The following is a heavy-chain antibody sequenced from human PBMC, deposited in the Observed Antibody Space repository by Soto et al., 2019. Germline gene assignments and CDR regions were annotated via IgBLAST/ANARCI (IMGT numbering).Heavy chain of an antibody. Sequence: QVQLVESGGGVDQPGRSLRLSCSASGFTFSEFEMYWVRQAPGKGLDWVSFISYDGSNHYYAGSVKGRFTVSRDNSKNTLFLLMNSLRPEDTAVYFCARRTGTAPRFDYWGQGTLVTVSS. CDR1: GFTFSEFE. CDR2: ISYDGSNH. V-gene: IGHV3-30-3*01. CDR3: ARRTGTAPRFDY. D-gene: IGHD1-7*01. J-gene: IGHJ4*02.